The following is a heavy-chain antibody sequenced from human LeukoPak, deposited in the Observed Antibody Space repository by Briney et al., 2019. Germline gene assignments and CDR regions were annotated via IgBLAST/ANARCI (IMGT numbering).Heavy chain of an antibody. V-gene: IGHV5-51*01. Sequence: GESLKISCKGSGYSFTSYWIGWVRQMPGKGLEWMGIIYPGDSDTRYSPSFQGQVTISADKSISTAYLQWSSLKASDTAMYYCARGPYYYDSSGYFDAFDIWGQGTMVTVSS. J-gene: IGHJ3*02. CDR3: ARGPYYYDSSGYFDAFDI. CDR1: GYSFTSYW. D-gene: IGHD3-22*01. CDR2: IYPGDSDT.